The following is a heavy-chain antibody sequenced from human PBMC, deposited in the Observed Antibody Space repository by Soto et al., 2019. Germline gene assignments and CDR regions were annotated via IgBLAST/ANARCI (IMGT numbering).Heavy chain of an antibody. J-gene: IGHJ4*02. CDR1: GGSISSYY. CDR3: ARTRITIFGVVQLYFDY. D-gene: IGHD3-3*01. Sequence: SETLSLTCTVSGGSISSYYWSWIRQPPGKGLEWIGYIYYSGSTNYNPSLKSRVIISVDTSKNQFSLKLSSVTAADTAVYYCARTRITIFGVVQLYFDYWGQGTLVTVSS. V-gene: IGHV4-59*01. CDR2: IYYSGST.